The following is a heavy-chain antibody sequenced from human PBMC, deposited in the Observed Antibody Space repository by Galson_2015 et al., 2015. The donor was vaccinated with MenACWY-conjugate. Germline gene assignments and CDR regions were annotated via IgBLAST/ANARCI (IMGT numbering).Heavy chain of an antibody. D-gene: IGHD5/OR15-5a*01. V-gene: IGHV3-74*01. CDR2: ITDDGRTT. Sequence: VSRITDDGRTTAYADSVRGRFTISRDNAKNTLYLQMNSLRAEDTAVYYCARSAEVTSVSWGQGTLVTVSS. J-gene: IGHJ5*02. CDR3: ARSAEVTSVS.